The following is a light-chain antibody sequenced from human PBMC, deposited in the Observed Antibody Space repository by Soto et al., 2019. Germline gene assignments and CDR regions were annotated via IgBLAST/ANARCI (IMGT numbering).Light chain of an antibody. J-gene: IGKJ4*01. CDR2: KVS. CDR1: QSLVHSDGNTY. V-gene: IGKV2-30*02. CDR3: VQGSHPPLS. Sequence: DVVMTQSPLSLPVTLGQPASISCRSSQSLVHSDGNTYLNWFQQRPGQSPRRLIYKVSNRDSGVPDRFSGSGSGTDFTLKISRVEAEDVGVYYCVQGSHPPLSFGGGTKVEIK.